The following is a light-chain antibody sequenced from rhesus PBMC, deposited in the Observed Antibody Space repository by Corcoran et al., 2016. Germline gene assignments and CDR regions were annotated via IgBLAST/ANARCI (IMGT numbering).Light chain of an antibody. CDR2: AAS. CDR1: QGINKE. Sequence: DIQMTQSPSSLSASVGDRVTVTCRASQGINKELRWYQQKPGKTPTLLIDAASSLQTGVSSRFSGSGSWTDDTLTLSSLQPEDVATYYCLQDYTTPYSFGQGTKVEIK. J-gene: IGKJ2*01. V-gene: IGKV1-94*01. CDR3: LQDYTTPYS.